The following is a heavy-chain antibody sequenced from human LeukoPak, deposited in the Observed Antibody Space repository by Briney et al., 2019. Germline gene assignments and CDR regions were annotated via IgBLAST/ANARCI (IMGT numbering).Heavy chain of an antibody. CDR2: ISYDGSNK. CDR1: GFTFSSYA. J-gene: IGHJ4*02. Sequence: GRSLRLSCAASGFTFSSYAMHWVRQAPGKGLEWVAFISYDGSNKYYADSVKGRFTISRDNSKNTLYLQMNSLRVEDTAVYYCAKRGEMATKSLDYWGQGTLVTVSS. CDR3: AKRGEMATKSLDY. V-gene: IGHV3-30*04. D-gene: IGHD5-24*01.